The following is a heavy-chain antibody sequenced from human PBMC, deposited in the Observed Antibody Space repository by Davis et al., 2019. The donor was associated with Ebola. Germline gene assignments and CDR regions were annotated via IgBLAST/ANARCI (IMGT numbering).Heavy chain of an antibody. J-gene: IGHJ3*02. CDR2: IYPGDSDT. CDR3: ARHLGLVGGTFDI. Sequence: SLRLSCNCSGSSFTSCWIGWLRQLPGKGLEWMGIIYPGDSDTRYSPSFQGQVTITADKSISTAYLQWSRLKASDTAMYYCARHLGLVGGTFDIWGQGTMVTVSS. D-gene: IGHD1-26*01. V-gene: IGHV5-51*01. CDR1: GSSFTSCW.